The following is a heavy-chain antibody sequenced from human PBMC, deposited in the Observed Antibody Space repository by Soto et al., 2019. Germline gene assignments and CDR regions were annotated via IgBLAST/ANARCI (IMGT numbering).Heavy chain of an antibody. V-gene: IGHV3-66*01. CDR1: GFTVSSNY. J-gene: IGHJ4*02. Sequence: EVQLVESGGGLVQPGGSLRLCCAASGFTVSSNYMSWVRQAPGKGLEWVSVIYSGDTAYYADSVKGRFTISRDNSKNTLYLQMNSLRVEDTAVYYCARDRHWNGQWLARDYWGQGTLVTVSS. CDR2: IYSGDTA. CDR3: ARDRHWNGQWLARDY. D-gene: IGHD6-19*01.